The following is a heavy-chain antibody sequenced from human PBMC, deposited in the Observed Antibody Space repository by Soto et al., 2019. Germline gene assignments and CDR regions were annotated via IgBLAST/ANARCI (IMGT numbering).Heavy chain of an antibody. CDR1: GYTFTSYY. CDR3: ARDRLRYCSSTSCSPAYYFDY. J-gene: IGHJ4*02. V-gene: IGHV1-46*01. Sequence: ASVKVSCKASGYTFTSYYMHWVRQAPGQGLGWMGIINPSGGSTSYAQKFQGRVTMTRDTSTSTVYMELNSLRSEDTAVYYCARDRLRYCSSTSCSPAYYFDYWGQGTLVTVSS. CDR2: INPSGGST. D-gene: IGHD2-2*01.